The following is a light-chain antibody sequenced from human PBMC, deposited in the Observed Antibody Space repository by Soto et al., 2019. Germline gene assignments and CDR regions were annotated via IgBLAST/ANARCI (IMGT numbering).Light chain of an antibody. V-gene: IGKV3-11*01. J-gene: IGKJ1*01. CDR1: QSVRSF. CDR3: QQRYNWQT. CDR2: DAS. Sequence: EIVLTQSPATLSLSPGESATLSCRASQSVRSFLAWYQQKPGQAPRLLIYDASNRATGIPARFSGSGSGTDFTLTITSLEPEDFAVYYCQQRYNWQTFGQGTKVEIK.